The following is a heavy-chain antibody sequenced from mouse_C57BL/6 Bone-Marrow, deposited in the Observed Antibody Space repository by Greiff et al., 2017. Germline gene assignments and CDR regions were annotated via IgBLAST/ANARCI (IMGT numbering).Heavy chain of an antibody. CDR1: GFNIKDDY. CDR3: TTGINDREIAY. D-gene: IGHD2-12*01. Sequence: EVQLQQSGAELVRPGASVKLSCTASGFNIKDDYMHWVKPRPEQGLEWIGWLDPENGGTEYASKFQGKATLTADTSSNTAYLQLSSLTSEDTAGYYCTTGINDREIAYWGQGTLVTVSA. J-gene: IGHJ3*01. V-gene: IGHV14-4*01. CDR2: LDPENGGT.